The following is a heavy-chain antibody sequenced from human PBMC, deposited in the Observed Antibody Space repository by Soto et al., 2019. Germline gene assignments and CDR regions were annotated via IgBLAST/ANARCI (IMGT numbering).Heavy chain of an antibody. Sequence: KNPYLTSTVTGGSISSSSYYRGSIRQPPGKGLEWIGSIYYSGSTYYNPSLKSRVTISVDTSKNQFSLKLSSVTAADTAVYYCARHLLNWNYVGIYYYYAMDVWGQGTTRTL. J-gene: IGHJ6*02. V-gene: IGHV4-39*01. D-gene: IGHD1-7*01. CDR3: ARHLLNWNYVGIYYYYAMDV. CDR2: IYYSGST. CDR1: GGSISSSSYY.